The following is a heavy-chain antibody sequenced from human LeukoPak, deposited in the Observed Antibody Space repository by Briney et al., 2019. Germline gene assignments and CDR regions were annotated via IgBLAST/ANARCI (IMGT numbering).Heavy chain of an antibody. CDR1: GFTFSRYW. D-gene: IGHD6-19*01. V-gene: IGHV3-74*01. CDR2: IGSDGTST. Sequence: GGSLRLSCAASGFTFSRYWMHWVRQAPGKGLVWVSHIGSDGTSTSYADSVKGRFTISRDNAKNTLYLQMNSLRAEDTAVYYCARDGMAVAGTIDYWGQGTLVTVSS. J-gene: IGHJ4*02. CDR3: ARDGMAVAGTIDY.